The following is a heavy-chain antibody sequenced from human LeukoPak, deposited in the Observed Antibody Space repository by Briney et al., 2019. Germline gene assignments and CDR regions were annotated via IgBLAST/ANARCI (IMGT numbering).Heavy chain of an antibody. V-gene: IGHV1-8*01. CDR2: MNPDSGNT. Sequence: ASVKVSCKASGHTHTRYDINWVRQATGQGRAWMGWMNPDSGNTGYAQKFQGRVTMTRNPSISTAYMELSSLTSEDTAVYYCARRIAAAGVGIVYWGQGTLVTVSS. CDR3: ARRIAAAGVGIVY. J-gene: IGHJ4*02. CDR1: GHTHTRYD. D-gene: IGHD6-13*01.